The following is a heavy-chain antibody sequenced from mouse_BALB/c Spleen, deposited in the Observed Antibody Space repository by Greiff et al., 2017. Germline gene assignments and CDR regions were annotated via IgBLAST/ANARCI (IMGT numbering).Heavy chain of an antibody. V-gene: IGHV5-4*02. Sequence: EVKLVESGGGLVKPGGSLKLSCAASGFTFSDYYIYWVRQTPEKRLEWVATISDGGSYTYYPDSVKGRFTISRDNAKNNLYLQMSSLKSEDTAMYYCASYYYGSSLYAMDYWGQGTSVTVSS. CDR1: GFTFSDYY. CDR2: ISDGGSYT. D-gene: IGHD1-1*01. J-gene: IGHJ4*01. CDR3: ASYYYGSSLYAMDY.